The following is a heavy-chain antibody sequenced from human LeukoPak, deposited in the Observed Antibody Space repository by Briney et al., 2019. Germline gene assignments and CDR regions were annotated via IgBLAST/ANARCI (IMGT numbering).Heavy chain of an antibody. CDR2: IGAGGTFT. J-gene: IGHJ3*02. Sequence: GGSLRLSCTASGFTFSSYAMNWVRQAPGKGLEWVSGIGAGGTFTYYADSVKGRFTISRHNSKNTLYLQMNSLRAEDTAVYYCARDPGGGYAFDIWGQGTMVTVSS. D-gene: IGHD3-16*01. CDR3: ARDPGGGYAFDI. V-gene: IGHV3-23*01. CDR1: GFTFSSYA.